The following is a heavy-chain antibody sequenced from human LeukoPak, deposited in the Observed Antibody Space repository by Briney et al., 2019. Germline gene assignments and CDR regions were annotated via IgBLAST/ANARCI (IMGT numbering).Heavy chain of an antibody. Sequence: GGSLRLSCAASGFTFSSYAMHWVRQAPGKGLEWVAVISYDGSNKYYADSVKGRFTISRDNSKNTLYLQMNSLRAEDTAVYYCARDQGGAVSYWGQGTLVTVSS. CDR1: GFTFSSYA. D-gene: IGHD3-16*01. CDR2: ISYDGSNK. V-gene: IGHV3-30*04. J-gene: IGHJ4*02. CDR3: ARDQGGAVSY.